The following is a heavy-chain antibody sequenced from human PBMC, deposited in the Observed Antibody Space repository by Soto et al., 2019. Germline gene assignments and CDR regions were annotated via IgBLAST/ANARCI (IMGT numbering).Heavy chain of an antibody. CDR1: GGSFSGYY. D-gene: IGHD3-10*01. CDR2: INHGGST. V-gene: IGHV4-34*01. J-gene: IGHJ5*02. CDR3: ARDRATMVRGVIPRWFDP. Sequence: SETLSLTCAVYGGSFSGYYWSWIRQPPGKGLEWIGEINHGGSTNYNPSLKSRVTISVDTSKNQFSLKLSSVTAADTVVYYCARDRATMVRGVIPRWFDPWGQGTLVT.